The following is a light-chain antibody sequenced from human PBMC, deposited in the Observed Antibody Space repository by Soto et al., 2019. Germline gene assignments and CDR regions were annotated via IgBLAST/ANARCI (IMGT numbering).Light chain of an antibody. V-gene: IGKV3-20*01. Sequence: EIVLKQSPGTLSLSPGERATLSCRASQSVSSSYLGWYQQKPGQAPRLLIYGASTRATGIPDRFSGSGSGSDFTLTISRLEPEDFAVYYCQQYGSSIFTFGPGTKVDIK. CDR1: QSVSSSY. CDR3: QQYGSSIFT. J-gene: IGKJ3*01. CDR2: GAS.